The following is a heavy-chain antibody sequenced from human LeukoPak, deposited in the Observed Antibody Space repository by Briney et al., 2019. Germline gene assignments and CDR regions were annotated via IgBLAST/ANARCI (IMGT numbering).Heavy chain of an antibody. V-gene: IGHV4-31*03. D-gene: IGHD1-26*01. J-gene: IGHJ5*02. CDR1: GGSISSGGYY. CDR3: ARGLGARETNWFDP. CDR2: IYYSGST. Sequence: PSETLSLTCTVSGGSISSGGYYWSWIRQHPGTGLEWIGYIYYSGSTYYNPSLKSRVTISVDTSKNQFSLKLSSVTAADTAVYYCARGLGARETNWFDPWGQGTLVTVSS.